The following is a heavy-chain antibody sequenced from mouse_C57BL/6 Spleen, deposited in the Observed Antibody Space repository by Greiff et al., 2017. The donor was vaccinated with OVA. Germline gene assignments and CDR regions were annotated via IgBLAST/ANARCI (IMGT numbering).Heavy chain of an antibody. CDR2: ISYDGSN. CDR1: GYSITSGYY. D-gene: IGHD1-1*02. V-gene: IGHV3-6*01. CDR3: ARDGGNFPMDY. Sequence: EVKLMESGPGLVKPSQSLSLTCSVTGYSITSGYYWNWIRQFPGNKLEWMGYISYDGSNNYNPSLKNRISITRDTSKNQFFLKLNSVTTEDTATYYCARDGGNFPMDYWGQGTSVTVSS. J-gene: IGHJ4*01.